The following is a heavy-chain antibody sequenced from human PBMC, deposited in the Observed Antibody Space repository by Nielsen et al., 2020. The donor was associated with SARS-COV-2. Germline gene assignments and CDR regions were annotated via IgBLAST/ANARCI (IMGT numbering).Heavy chain of an antibody. J-gene: IGHJ4*02. V-gene: IGHV1-24*01. Sequence: ASVKVSCKVSGYTLTELSMHWVRQAPGKGLEWMGGFDPEDGETIYAQKFQGRVTMTEDTSTDTVYMELSSLRSEDTAVYYCASSVPAAPGDFDYWGQGTLVTVSS. D-gene: IGHD2-2*01. CDR1: GYTLTELS. CDR2: FDPEDGET. CDR3: ASSVPAAPGDFDY.